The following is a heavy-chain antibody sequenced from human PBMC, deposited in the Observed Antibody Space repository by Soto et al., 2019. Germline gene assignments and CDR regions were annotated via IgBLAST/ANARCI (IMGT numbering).Heavy chain of an antibody. Sequence: SETLSLTCAVSGYSISSGYYWGWIRRPPGKGLEWNGCIYPSGSTYYNPSLKSRVTISVDTSKNQFSLKLSSVTAADTAVYYCARLAVAGNSPTDVCYYYYGMDVWGQGTTVTVS. CDR3: ARLAVAGNSPTDVCYYYYGMDV. J-gene: IGHJ6*02. V-gene: IGHV4-38-2*01. D-gene: IGHD6-19*01. CDR1: GYSISSGYY. CDR2: IYPSGST.